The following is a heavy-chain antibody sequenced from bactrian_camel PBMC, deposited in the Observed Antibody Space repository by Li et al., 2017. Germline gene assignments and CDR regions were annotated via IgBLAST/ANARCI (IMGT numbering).Heavy chain of an antibody. D-gene: IGHD2*01. CDR1: GFTFSSYY. CDR2: VYSDGKST. V-gene: IGHV3-2*01. CDR3: KNWMWYPYEPYNY. J-gene: IGHJ4*01. Sequence: HVQLVESGGGSVQTGGSLRLSCTASGFTFSSYYMTWVRQAPGKGLEWVCSVYSDGKSTYYADLVKGRFTISRDNARNTVYLLMNSLKPEDTAMYYCKNWMWYPYEPYNYWGQGTQVTVS.